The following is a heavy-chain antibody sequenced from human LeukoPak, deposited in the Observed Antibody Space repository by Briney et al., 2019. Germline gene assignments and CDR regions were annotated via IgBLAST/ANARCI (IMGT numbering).Heavy chain of an antibody. CDR3: AREGIAVAGIDAFDI. V-gene: IGHV4-59*01. CDR1: GGSISSYY. CDR2: IYYSGST. Sequence: SETLSLTCTVSGGSISSYYWSWIRQPPGKGLEWIGYIYYSGSTNCNPSLKSRVTISVDTSKNQFSLKLSSVTAADTAVYYCAREGIAVAGIDAFDIWGQGTMVTVSS. J-gene: IGHJ3*02. D-gene: IGHD6-19*01.